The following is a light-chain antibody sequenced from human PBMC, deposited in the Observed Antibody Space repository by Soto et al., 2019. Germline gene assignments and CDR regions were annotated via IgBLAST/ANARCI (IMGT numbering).Light chain of an antibody. CDR1: QTVSSNY. CDR3: QQRYSWPPIT. V-gene: IGKV3D-20*02. J-gene: IGKJ5*01. CDR2: GAS. Sequence: EIILTQSPDTLSLSPGERATLSCRASQTVSSNYLAWCQQRPGQAPRLLIYGASTRAAGIPDRFSGSGSGTDFTLTISSLEPEDFAVYYCQQRYSWPPITFGQGTRLEIK.